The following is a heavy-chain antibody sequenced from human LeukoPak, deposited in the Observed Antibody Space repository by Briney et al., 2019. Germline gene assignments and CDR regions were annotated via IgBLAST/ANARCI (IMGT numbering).Heavy chain of an antibody. Sequence: GGSLRLSCAASGFTFTSYAMSWVRQAPGKGLEWVSYISSSSSTIYYADSVKGRFTISRDNAKNSLYLQMDSLRDEDTAVYYCARSIAARPPDFDYWGQGTLVTVSS. V-gene: IGHV3-48*02. J-gene: IGHJ4*02. D-gene: IGHD6-6*01. CDR1: GFTFTSYA. CDR3: ARSIAARPPDFDY. CDR2: ISSSSSTI.